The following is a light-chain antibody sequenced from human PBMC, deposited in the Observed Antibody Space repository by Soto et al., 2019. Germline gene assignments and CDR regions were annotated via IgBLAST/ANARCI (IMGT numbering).Light chain of an antibody. V-gene: IGLV2-11*01. CDR3: YSYSGSYTWV. CDR2: EVS. Sequence: QSVLTQPRSVSGSPGQSVTISCTGTSSEVGSYNYVSWYQQYPGKAPKFMIYEVSKRPSGVPDRFSGSKSGNTASLTISGLQAEDEADYYCYSYSGSYTWVFGGGTKLTVL. CDR1: SSEVGSYNY. J-gene: IGLJ3*02.